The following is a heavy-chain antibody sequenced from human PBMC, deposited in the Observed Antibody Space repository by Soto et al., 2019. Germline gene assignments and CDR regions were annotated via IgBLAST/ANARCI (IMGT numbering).Heavy chain of an antibody. CDR2: IIPILGIA. CDR1: GGTFSSYT. J-gene: IGHJ3*02. CDR3: ARASDIVVVVAADPERAFDI. D-gene: IGHD2-15*01. Sequence: VKVSCKASGGTFSSYTISWVRQAPGQGLEWMGRIIPILGIANYAQKFQGRVTITADKSTSTAYMELSSLRSEDTAVYYCARASDIVVVVAADPERAFDIWGQGTMVTVSS. V-gene: IGHV1-69*02.